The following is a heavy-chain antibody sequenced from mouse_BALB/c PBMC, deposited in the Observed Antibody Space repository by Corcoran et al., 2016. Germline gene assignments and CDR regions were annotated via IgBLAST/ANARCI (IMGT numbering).Heavy chain of an antibody. Sequence: QIQLVQSGPELTKPGATVKISCKASGYTFTNYGMNWVKQAPGKGLKWMGWINTYTGEPTYADDFKGRFAFSLETSASTAYLQINNLKNEDTATYFCARGLGTPFAYWGQGTLVTVSA. CDR3: ARGLGTPFAY. CDR1: GYTFTNYG. V-gene: IGHV9-3-1*01. CDR2: INTYTGEP. J-gene: IGHJ3*01. D-gene: IGHD2-14*01.